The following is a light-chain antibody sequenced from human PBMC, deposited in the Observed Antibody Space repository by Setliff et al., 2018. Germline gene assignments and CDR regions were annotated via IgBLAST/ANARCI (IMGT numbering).Light chain of an antibody. CDR3: CSYTGTSTPDV. CDR2: DVS. V-gene: IGLV2-14*01. CDR1: GSDVGAYKF. J-gene: IGLJ1*01. Sequence: QSVLTQPASVSGSPGQSIAVSCTGSGSDVGAYKFVSWYQQHPGKAPRLMFYDVSNRPSGVSDRFSGSKSGNTASLTISGLQAEDEADYYCCSYTGTSTPDVFGTGTKVTVL.